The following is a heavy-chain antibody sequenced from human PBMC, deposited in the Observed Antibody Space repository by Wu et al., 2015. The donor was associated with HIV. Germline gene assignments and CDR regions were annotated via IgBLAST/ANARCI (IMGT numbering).Heavy chain of an antibody. CDR2: IIPLFGTT. V-gene: IGHV1-69*05. CDR3: ARGDSSGWYSFDS. D-gene: IGHD6-19*01. Sequence: QDHLVQSGAEVKKPGSSVKISCKASGSTFNAVNWLRQAPGQGLEWMGGIIPLFGTTEYAHIFQDRVTITTDESTSTAYMRLSSLRSEDTAVYYCARGDSSGWYSFDSWGQGTLVIVSS. CDR1: GSTFNA. J-gene: IGHJ4*02.